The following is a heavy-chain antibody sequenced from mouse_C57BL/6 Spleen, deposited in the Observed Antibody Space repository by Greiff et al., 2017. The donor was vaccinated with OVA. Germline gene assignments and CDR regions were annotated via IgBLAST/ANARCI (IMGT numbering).Heavy chain of an antibody. CDR2: IYPGSGNT. V-gene: IGHV1-76*01. D-gene: IGHD1-1*01. J-gene: IGHJ2*01. Sequence: VKLMESGAELVRPGASVKLSCKASGYTFTDYYINWVKQRPGQGLEWIARIYPGSGNTYYNEKFKGKATLTAEKSSSTAYMQLSSLTSEDSAVYFCARGILLLGFDYWGQGTTLTVSS. CDR3: ARGILLLGFDY. CDR1: GYTFTDYY.